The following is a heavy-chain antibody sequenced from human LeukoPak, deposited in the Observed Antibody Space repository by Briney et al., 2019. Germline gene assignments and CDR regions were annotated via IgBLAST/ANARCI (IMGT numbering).Heavy chain of an antibody. J-gene: IGHJ4*02. Sequence: PGGSLRLSCAASGFTFSSYSMNWVRQAPGKGLEWVSYISSSSSTIYYADSVKGRFTISRDNAKNSLYLQMNSLRAEDTAVYYCANRPRIAVAGTVSYWGQGTLVTVSS. D-gene: IGHD6-19*01. CDR1: GFTFSSYS. V-gene: IGHV3-48*04. CDR2: ISSSSSTI. CDR3: ANRPRIAVAGTVSY.